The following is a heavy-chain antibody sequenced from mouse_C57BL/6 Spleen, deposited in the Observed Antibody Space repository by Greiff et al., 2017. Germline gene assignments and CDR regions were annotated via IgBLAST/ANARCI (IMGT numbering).Heavy chain of an antibody. V-gene: IGHV1-15*01. CDR1: GYTFTDYE. Sequence: QVQLQQSGAELVRPGASVTLSCKASGYTFTDYEMHWVKQTPVHGLEWIGAIDPETGGTAYNQKFKGKAILTADKSSSTAYMELRRLTSEDAAVYYCTRSRGNYFAYWGQGTTLTVSS. CDR2: IDPETGGT. CDR3: TRSRGNYFAY. J-gene: IGHJ2*01.